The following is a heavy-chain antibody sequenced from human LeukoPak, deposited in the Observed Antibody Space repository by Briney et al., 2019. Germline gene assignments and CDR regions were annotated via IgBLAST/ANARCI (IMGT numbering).Heavy chain of an antibody. J-gene: IGHJ5*02. CDR3: ASLVRGVTEFDP. CDR2: INAGNGNT. Sequence: GASVKVSCKASGYTFTSYAMHWVRQAPGQGLEWMGWINAGNGNTKYSQKFQGRVTITRDTSASTAYMELSSLRSEDTAVYYCASLVRGVTEFDPWGQGTLVTVSS. D-gene: IGHD3-10*01. V-gene: IGHV1-3*01. CDR1: GYTFTSYA.